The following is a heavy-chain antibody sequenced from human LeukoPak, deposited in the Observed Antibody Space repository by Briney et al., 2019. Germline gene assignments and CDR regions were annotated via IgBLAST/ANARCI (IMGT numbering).Heavy chain of an antibody. CDR3: ARDHGYNWDY. J-gene: IGHJ4*02. D-gene: IGHD5-12*01. V-gene: IGHV3-33*01. Sequence: GRSLRLSCAASGFTFTSFTMHWVRQAPGKGLEWVALIWSDGSNSGYADSVKGRFTISRDNAKNTLYLQMNSLRAEDTAVYYCARDHGYNWDYWGQGTLVTVSS. CDR2: IWSDGSNS. CDR1: GFTFTSFT.